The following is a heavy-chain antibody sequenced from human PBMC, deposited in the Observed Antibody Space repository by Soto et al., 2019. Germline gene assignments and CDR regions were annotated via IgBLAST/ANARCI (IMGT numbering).Heavy chain of an antibody. J-gene: IGHJ4*02. CDR1: GYTFTSYA. V-gene: IGHV1-3*01. CDR2: INAGNGNT. Sequence: QVQLVQSGAEVKKPGASVKVSCKASGYTFTSYAMHWVRQAPGQRLEWMGWINAGNGNTKYSQKFQGRVTITRDTSASTAYMELSSLRSEDTAVYYCARAYDYIWGSYRSYYFDYWGQGTLLTVSS. CDR3: ARAYDYIWGSYRSYYFDY. D-gene: IGHD3-16*02.